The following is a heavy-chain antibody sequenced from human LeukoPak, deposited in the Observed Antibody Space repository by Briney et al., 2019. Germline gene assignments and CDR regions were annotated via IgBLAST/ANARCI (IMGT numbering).Heavy chain of an antibody. J-gene: IGHJ4*02. CDR3: ARVHYDILTGSNYFDY. CDR2: IYYSGST. D-gene: IGHD3-9*01. V-gene: IGHV4-39*07. Sequence: SETLSLTRTVSGGSISSSSYYWGWIRQPPGKGLEWIGSIYYSGSTYYNPSLKSRVTISVDTSKNQFSLKLSSVTAADTAVYYCARVHYDILTGSNYFDYWGQGTLVTVSS. CDR1: GGSISSSSYY.